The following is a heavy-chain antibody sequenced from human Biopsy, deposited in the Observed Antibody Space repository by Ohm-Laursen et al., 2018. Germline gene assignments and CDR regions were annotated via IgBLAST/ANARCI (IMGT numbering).Heavy chain of an antibody. CDR3: ARGLPRIAPMVRGRRTWFDP. V-gene: IGHV4-34*01. Sequence: SETLSLTCAVYGGSFSGFYLGWVRQTPREGVGGGWENNHNGSTNYKPSLDSRVAISADTSKNQFSLNLYSVTAADTAVYFCARGLPRIAPMVRGRRTWFDPWGQGTLVTVSS. CDR1: GGSFSGFY. D-gene: IGHD3-10*01. J-gene: IGHJ5*02. CDR2: NNHNGST.